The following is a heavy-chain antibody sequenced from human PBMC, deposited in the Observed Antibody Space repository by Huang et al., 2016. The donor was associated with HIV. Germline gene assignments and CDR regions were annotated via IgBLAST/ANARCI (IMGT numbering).Heavy chain of an antibody. J-gene: IGHJ2*01. CDR1: GGTFSKKS. D-gene: IGHD2-15*01. Sequence: QVHLVQSGAEVKKPGSSVRVSCKASGGTFSKKSITWVRLAPGQGPEWMGGISPSVGPPHYAQRFQGRVTISADESTSTAYMELSSLTTDDTAVYYCARDGADMYFDLWGRGTLVTVSA. CDR3: ARDGADMYFDL. V-gene: IGHV1-69*01. CDR2: ISPSVGPP.